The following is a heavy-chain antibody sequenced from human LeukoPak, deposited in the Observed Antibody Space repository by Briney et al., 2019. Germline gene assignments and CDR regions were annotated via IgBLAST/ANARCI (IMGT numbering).Heavy chain of an antibody. CDR1: GFTFSSYG. V-gene: IGHV3-30*18. Sequence: GGSLRLSCAASGFTFSSYGMHWVRQAPGKGLEWVAVISYDGSNKYYADSVKGRFTISRDNSKNTLYLQMNNLRAEDTAVYYCAKDIEIAAAGIWFDPWGQGTLVTVSS. J-gene: IGHJ5*02. D-gene: IGHD6-13*01. CDR3: AKDIEIAAAGIWFDP. CDR2: ISYDGSNK.